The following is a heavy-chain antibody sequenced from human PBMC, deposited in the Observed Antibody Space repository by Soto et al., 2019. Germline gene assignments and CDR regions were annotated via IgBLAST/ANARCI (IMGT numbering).Heavy chain of an antibody. Sequence: GGSLRLSCAASGFTFSNYAMSWVRQAPGEGLEWVSTISNSGANTYYADSVNGRFTISRDNSKNTLFLQMNSLRADDTALYYCVKIAAAVSDDWGQGALVTVSS. CDR1: GFTFSNYA. D-gene: IGHD6-13*01. J-gene: IGHJ4*02. V-gene: IGHV3-23*01. CDR2: ISNSGANT. CDR3: VKIAAAVSDD.